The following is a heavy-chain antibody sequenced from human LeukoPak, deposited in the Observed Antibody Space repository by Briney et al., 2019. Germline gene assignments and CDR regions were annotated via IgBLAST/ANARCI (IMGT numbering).Heavy chain of an antibody. J-gene: IGHJ4*02. CDR2: IKQDGSEK. D-gene: IGHD2-2*01. V-gene: IGHV3-7*01. Sequence: PGGSLRLSCAASGFTFSTQWMSWVRQAPGKGLEWVANIKQDGSEKYYVDSVKGRSTISRDNAKNSLYLQMNSLRAEDTAVYYCARLKLPWSNYFDYWGQGTLVTVSS. CDR1: GFTFSTQW. CDR3: ARLKLPWSNYFDY.